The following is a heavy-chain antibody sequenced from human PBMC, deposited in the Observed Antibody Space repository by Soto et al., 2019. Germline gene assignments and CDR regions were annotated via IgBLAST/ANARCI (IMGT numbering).Heavy chain of an antibody. CDR2: INWNDDE. D-gene: IGHD2-15*01. J-gene: IGHJ3*02. V-gene: IGHV2-5*01. Sequence: QITLKESGPTLVKPTQTLTLTCTFSGFSLNTRAVGVGWIRQPPGKALEWLALINWNDDERYSPSLKDRLTTTKNTSRNPVAQTMTNVDPVDTATYSCAHRHDLGGFDIWGQGTTVTVSS. CDR1: GFSLNTRAVG. CDR3: AHRHDLGGFDI.